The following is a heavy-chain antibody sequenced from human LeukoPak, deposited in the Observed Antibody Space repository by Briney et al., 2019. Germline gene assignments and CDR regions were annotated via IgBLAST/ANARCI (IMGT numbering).Heavy chain of an antibody. D-gene: IGHD2-8*02. CDR3: ARGGTGAFDY. CDR2: ISSRSTYI. Sequence: GGSLRLSCTASGFSFSDYYMSWIRQAPGKGLEWISYISSRSTYISDADSVKGRFTTSRDNAKNLLFLQMNSLRVEDTALYYCARGGTGAFDYWGQGILVTVSS. J-gene: IGHJ4*02. V-gene: IGHV3-11*06. CDR1: GFSFSDYY.